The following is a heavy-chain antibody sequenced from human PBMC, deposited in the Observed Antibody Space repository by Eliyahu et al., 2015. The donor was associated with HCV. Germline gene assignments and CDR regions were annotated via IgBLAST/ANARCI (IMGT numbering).Heavy chain of an antibody. V-gene: IGHV4-59*01. J-gene: IGHJ4*02. Sequence: QVQLRESGPGLVKPSETLSLTCNFSGGSISDYYWGWIRQPPGKGLELIGYIYYVGSINYNPSLKSRVTMSMDTSKSEFSLMLTSVTAADTAMYYCARLRMTGWMDFWGQGALVTVSS. CDR3: ARLRMTGWMDF. CDR2: IYYVGSI. CDR1: GGSISDYY. D-gene: IGHD6-19*01.